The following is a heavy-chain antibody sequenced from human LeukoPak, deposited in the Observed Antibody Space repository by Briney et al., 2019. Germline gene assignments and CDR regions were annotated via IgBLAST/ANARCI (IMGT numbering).Heavy chain of an antibody. V-gene: IGHV1-2*02. CDR1: GYTCTGYY. J-gene: IGHJ4*02. D-gene: IGHD3-22*01. Sequence: GASVQISCKASGYTCTGYYMHWVRQHPARGLEWMVWINPNSGGTNYAQKFQGRVTMTRDTSVSTAYMALSRLRSDDTAVYYCARAGGYYDSSGYSSGVYYWGQGTLVTVSS. CDR3: ARAGGYYDSSGYSSGVYY. CDR2: INPNSGGT.